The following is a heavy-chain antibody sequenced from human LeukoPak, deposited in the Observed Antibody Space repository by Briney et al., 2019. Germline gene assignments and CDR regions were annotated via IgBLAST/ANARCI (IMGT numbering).Heavy chain of an antibody. CDR3: ARSQRITMIVNSAGAFDI. Sequence: PGGSLRLSCAASGFTFSSYGMHWVRQAPGKGLEWVAVISYDGSNKYYADSVKGRFTISRDNSKNTLYLQMNSLRAEDTAVYYCARSQRITMIVNSAGAFDIWGQGTMVTVSS. CDR1: GFTFSSYG. CDR2: ISYDGSNK. J-gene: IGHJ3*02. V-gene: IGHV3-30*03. D-gene: IGHD3-22*01.